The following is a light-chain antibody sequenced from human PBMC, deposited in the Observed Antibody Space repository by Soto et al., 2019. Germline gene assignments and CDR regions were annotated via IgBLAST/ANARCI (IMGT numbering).Light chain of an antibody. V-gene: IGKV3-15*01. Sequence: EIVMTQSPATLSVSPGERATLSCRASQSVSSNLAWYHQKPGQPPRLLIYGASARATGIPARFSGSGSGTEFTLTISSLQSEDFAVYYCQQYNNWSLTFGGGTKVEIK. J-gene: IGKJ4*01. CDR1: QSVSSN. CDR2: GAS. CDR3: QQYNNWSLT.